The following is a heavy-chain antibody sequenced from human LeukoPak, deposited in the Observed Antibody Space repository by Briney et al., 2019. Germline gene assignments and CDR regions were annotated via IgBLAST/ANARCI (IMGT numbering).Heavy chain of an antibody. D-gene: IGHD4-17*01. V-gene: IGHV3-74*01. Sequence: EAGGSLRLSCAASGFTFSSYWMHWVRQAPGKGLVWVSCINSDGSSTSYADSVKGRFTISRDNAKNTLYLQMNSLRAEDTAVYYCARVRVADYGDPLVDYWGQGTLVTVSS. J-gene: IGHJ4*02. CDR2: INSDGSST. CDR1: GFTFSSYW. CDR3: ARVRVADYGDPLVDY.